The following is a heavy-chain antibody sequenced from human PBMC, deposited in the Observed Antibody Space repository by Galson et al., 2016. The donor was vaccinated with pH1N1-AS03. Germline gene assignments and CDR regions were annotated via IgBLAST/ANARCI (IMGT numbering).Heavy chain of an antibody. D-gene: IGHD3-16*01. CDR2: IYPGNSDS. J-gene: IGHJ4*02. V-gene: IGHV5-51*03. CDR1: GYRFTNYW. Sequence: QSGAEVKKPGESLKISCKGSGYRFTNYWIGWVRQMPGKGLEWMGIIYPGNSDSRYNKSFQGQVTISPDTSISTVYLQWSSLQASDTAMYYCARPRLNYFDNWGQGTLVTVSS. CDR3: ARPRLNYFDN.